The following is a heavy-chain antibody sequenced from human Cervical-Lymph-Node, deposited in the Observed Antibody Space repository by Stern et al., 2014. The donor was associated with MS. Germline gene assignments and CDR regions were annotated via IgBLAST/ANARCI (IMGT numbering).Heavy chain of an antibody. Sequence: EDQLVESGGGLVKPGGSLRLSCAASGFTFSSYSMNWVRQAPGKGLEWVSSISSSSSYIYYADSVKGRFTISRDNAKNSLYLQMNSLRAEDTAVYYCARDFTYSSSWDYFDYWGQGTLVTVSS. CDR1: GFTFSSYS. CDR2: ISSSSSYI. CDR3: ARDFTYSSSWDYFDY. V-gene: IGHV3-21*01. J-gene: IGHJ4*02. D-gene: IGHD6-13*01.